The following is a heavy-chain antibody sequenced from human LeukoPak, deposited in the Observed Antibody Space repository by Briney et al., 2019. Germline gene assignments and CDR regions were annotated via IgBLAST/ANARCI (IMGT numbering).Heavy chain of an antibody. CDR1: GYTFTSYD. J-gene: IGHJ5*02. V-gene: IGHV1-8*01. D-gene: IGHD3-3*01. CDR3: ARARDFWRGPTYFGA. CDR2: MNPNSGNT. Sequence: ASVKVSCKASGYTFTSYDINWVRQATGQGLEWMGWMNPNSGNTGYAQKFQGRVTMTRNTSISTAYMELSSLRSEDTAVYYCARARDFWRGPTYFGAWGQGTLVSVSS.